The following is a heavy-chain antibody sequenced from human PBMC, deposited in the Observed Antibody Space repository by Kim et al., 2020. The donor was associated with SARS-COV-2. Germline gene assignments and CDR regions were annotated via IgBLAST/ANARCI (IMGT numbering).Heavy chain of an antibody. J-gene: IGHJ4*02. Sequence: GGSLRLSCAASGFTFSNYGMHWVRQAPGKGREWVAIVSYEGRNTYYAASVEGRFTISRDNSKNTLYLHMNSLRTEDTALYYCVKEAAFTTIVVDDYFDYWRQGPLLPVSS. CDR2: VSYEGRNT. CDR3: VKEAAFTTIVVDDYFDY. D-gene: IGHD3-22*01. CDR1: GFTFSNYG. V-gene: IGHV3-30*18.